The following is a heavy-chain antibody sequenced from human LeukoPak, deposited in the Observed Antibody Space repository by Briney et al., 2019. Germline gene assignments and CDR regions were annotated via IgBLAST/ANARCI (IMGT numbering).Heavy chain of an antibody. CDR1: GFTFNTYA. J-gene: IGHJ4*02. V-gene: IGHV3-23*01. CDR3: AKMGGRISAAVDN. CDR2: ISGSGGRT. Sequence: PGGSLRLSCAASGFTFNTYAMSWVRQAPGKGLEWVSGISGSGGRTYYADSVKGRFTISRDNSKSTLYLQMNSLRVEARAVYYCAKMGGRISAAVDNWGQGTLVTVSS. D-gene: IGHD2-2*01.